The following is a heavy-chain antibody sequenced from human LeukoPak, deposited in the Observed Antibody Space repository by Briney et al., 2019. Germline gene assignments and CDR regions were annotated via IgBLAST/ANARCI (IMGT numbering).Heavy chain of an antibody. CDR2: IYYSGST. CDR3: ARHDPGHRWSMDV. CDR1: GGSMSSEDYY. V-gene: IGHV4-30-4*01. Sequence: PSVTLSLTCAVSGGSMSSEDYYWSWVRQPPGKGLEWIGYIYYSGSTYYDQSLKRRATISVDTSKNQVSLTLSSVTAADTAVYYCARHDPGHRWSMDVWGQGTTVTVSS. J-gene: IGHJ6*02. D-gene: IGHD2-15*01.